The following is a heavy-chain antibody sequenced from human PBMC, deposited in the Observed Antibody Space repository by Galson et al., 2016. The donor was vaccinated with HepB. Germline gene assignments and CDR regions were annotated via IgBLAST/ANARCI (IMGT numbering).Heavy chain of an antibody. Sequence: SLRLSCAASGFTFSNYGMHWVRQPPGKGLEWLGVLSHDGSDNHYADSVRGRFTISRDNSQNTLYLEMDSLRPDDTGVYYCAIGGQLASFDYWGQGTLVTVAS. CDR3: AIGGQLASFDY. D-gene: IGHD3-16*01. V-gene: IGHV3-30*03. CDR1: GFTFSNYG. CDR2: LSHDGSDN. J-gene: IGHJ4*02.